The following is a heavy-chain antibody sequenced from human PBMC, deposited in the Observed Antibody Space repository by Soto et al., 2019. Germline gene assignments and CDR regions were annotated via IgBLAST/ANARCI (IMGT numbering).Heavy chain of an antibody. V-gene: IGHV3-74*02. D-gene: IGHD3-10*01. Sequence: EVRLVESGGGLVQPGGSLRLSCAASGFTFSTYWMHWVRQAPGKGLVWVSRINGDGTTTQYADSVKGRFTISRDNAKNTLYLQMNTLRGGDTAMYYCASIPMVRGPSDYWGQGTLVTVSS. CDR3: ASIPMVRGPSDY. J-gene: IGHJ4*02. CDR2: INGDGTTT. CDR1: GFTFSTYW.